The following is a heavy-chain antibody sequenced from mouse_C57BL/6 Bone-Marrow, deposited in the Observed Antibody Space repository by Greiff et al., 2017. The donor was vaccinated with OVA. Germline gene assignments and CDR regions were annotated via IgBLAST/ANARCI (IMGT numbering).Heavy chain of an antibody. V-gene: IGHV1-4*01. CDR1: CYTFTSYT. J-gene: IGHJ2*01. CDR3: TRGYYFDY. CDR2: IDPTNVYT. Sequence: VQLQQSGAELARPGASVKMSCKASCYTFTSYTIHWVKQRPGQGLEWIGYIDPTNVYTNYNQKFKGKATLTADKSSSTAYMQLSSLTSEDSAVYYCTRGYYFDYWGQGTTLTVSS.